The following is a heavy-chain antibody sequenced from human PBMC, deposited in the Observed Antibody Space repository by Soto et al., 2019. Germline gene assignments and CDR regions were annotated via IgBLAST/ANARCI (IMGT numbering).Heavy chain of an antibody. J-gene: IGHJ6*02. CDR2: TYYRSKWYN. V-gene: IGHV6-1*01. Sequence: SQTLSLTCVISGDSVSSNTAAWNWIRQSPSRGLEWLGRTYYRSKWYNDYEVFVKSRITINPDTTKNQFSLQLDSVTPEDTAVYYCARVSSGSNYRKADYYYYGIDVRGQGTTVTVSS. D-gene: IGHD1-26*01. CDR1: GDSVSSNTAA. CDR3: ARVSSGSNYRKADYYYYGIDV.